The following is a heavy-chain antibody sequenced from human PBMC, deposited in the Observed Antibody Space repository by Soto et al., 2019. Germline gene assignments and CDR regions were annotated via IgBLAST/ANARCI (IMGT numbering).Heavy chain of an antibody. CDR1: GGSINTGDFY. CDR2: IYYTGST. Sequence: QVQLQESGPGLVKPSQTLSLTCTVSGGSINTGDFYWSWIRQHPGKGLEYIGYIYYTGSTYYNPSLKSRVASSVDTSKNQFSLRLTSVTAADTAVYYCVRDTAVGGGRSDWYFDLWGRGTLVAVSS. D-gene: IGHD2-15*01. CDR3: VRDTAVGGGRSDWYFDL. V-gene: IGHV4-31*03. J-gene: IGHJ2*01.